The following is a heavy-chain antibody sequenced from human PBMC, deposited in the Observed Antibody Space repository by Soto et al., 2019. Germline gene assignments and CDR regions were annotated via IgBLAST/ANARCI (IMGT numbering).Heavy chain of an antibody. Sequence: QITLKESGPTLVKPTQTLTLTCTFSGFSLSSSGVGVGWIRQPPGKALEWLALIYWDDDKRYSPSLTSRLTITHDTSKNQLVLTMTKMDPVDTATYYCAHVLVVVANYGMDVWGQGTTVTVSS. J-gene: IGHJ6*02. D-gene: IGHD2-15*01. CDR3: AHVLVVVANYGMDV. CDR2: IYWDDDK. CDR1: GFSLSSSGVG. V-gene: IGHV2-5*02.